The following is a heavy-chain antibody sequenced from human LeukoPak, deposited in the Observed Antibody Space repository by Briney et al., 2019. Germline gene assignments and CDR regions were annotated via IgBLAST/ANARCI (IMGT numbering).Heavy chain of an antibody. J-gene: IGHJ4*02. D-gene: IGHD3-22*01. Sequence: GGSLRLSCAASGFTFSSYAMSWVRQAPGKGLEWVSAISGSGGGTYYADSVKGRFTISRDNSKNTLYLQMYSLRVEDTAVYYCARVYYYYDGSGYRYWGQGTLVTVSS. CDR1: GFTFSSYA. V-gene: IGHV3-23*01. CDR3: ARVYYYYDGSGYRY. CDR2: ISGSGGGT.